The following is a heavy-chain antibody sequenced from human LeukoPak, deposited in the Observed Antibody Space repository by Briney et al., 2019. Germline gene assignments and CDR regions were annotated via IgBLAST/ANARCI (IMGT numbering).Heavy chain of an antibody. V-gene: IGHV4-34*01. J-gene: IGHJ5*02. CDR2: INHSGST. CDR1: GGSFSGYY. Sequence: SETLSLTCAVYGGSFSGYYWSWIRQSPGKGLEWIGEINHSGSTNYNPSLKSRVTISVDTSKNQFSLKLSSVTAADTAVYYCARDRRAAIVDGGNWFDPWGQGTLVTVSS. D-gene: IGHD3-22*01. CDR3: ARDRRAAIVDGGNWFDP.